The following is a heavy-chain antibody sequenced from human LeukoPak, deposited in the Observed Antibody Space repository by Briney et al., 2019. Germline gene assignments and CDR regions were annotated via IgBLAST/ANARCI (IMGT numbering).Heavy chain of an antibody. V-gene: IGHV5-51*01. Sequence: GESLKISCQGFGYSFTSYWIGWVRQMPGKGLEWMGIIYPGDSDTRYSPSFQGQVTISADKSISTAYLQWSSLKASDTAMYYCARVQWELHDAFDIWGQGTMVTVSS. J-gene: IGHJ3*02. D-gene: IGHD1-26*01. CDR3: ARVQWELHDAFDI. CDR1: GYSFTSYW. CDR2: IYPGDSDT.